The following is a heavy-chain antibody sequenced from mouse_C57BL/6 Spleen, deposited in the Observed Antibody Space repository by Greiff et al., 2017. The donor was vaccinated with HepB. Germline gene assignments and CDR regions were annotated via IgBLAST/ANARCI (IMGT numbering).Heavy chain of an antibody. V-gene: IGHV1-26*01. D-gene: IGHD2-4*01. CDR2: INPNNGGT. CDR3: ARYDYDFAY. J-gene: IGHJ3*01. CDR1: GYTFTDYY. Sequence: EVQLQQSGPELVKPGASVKISCKASGYTFTDYYMNWVKQSHGKSLEWIGDINPNNGGTSYNQKFKGKATLTVDKSSSTAYMELRSLTSEDSAVYYCARYDYDFAYWGQRTLVTVSA.